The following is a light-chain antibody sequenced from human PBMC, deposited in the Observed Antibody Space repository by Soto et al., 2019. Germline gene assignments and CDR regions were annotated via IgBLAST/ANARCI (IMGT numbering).Light chain of an antibody. CDR2: AAS. CDR3: QHYNSYSEA. CDR1: HGISSY. J-gene: IGKJ1*01. V-gene: IGKV1-9*01. Sequence: IQLTQSPSSLSASVGDRVTITCRASHGISSYLAWYQQKPGKAPKLLIYAASTLKSGVPSRFSGSGSGTEFTLTISSLQPDDFATYYCQHYNSYSEAFGQGTKVDI.